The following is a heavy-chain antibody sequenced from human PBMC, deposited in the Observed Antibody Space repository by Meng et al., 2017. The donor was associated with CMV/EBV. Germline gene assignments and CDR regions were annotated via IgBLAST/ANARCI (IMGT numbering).Heavy chain of an antibody. V-gene: IGHV3-53*05. CDR3: ARARVYSSSWYGGFDY. D-gene: IGHD6-13*01. CDR1: GFTVSSNY. CDR2: IYSGGST. J-gene: IGHJ4*02. Sequence: GGSLRLSCAASGFTVSSNYMSWVRQAPGKGLEWVSVIYSGGSTYYADSVKGRFTISRDNSKNTLYLQMNSLRAEDTAVYYCARARVYSSSWYGGFDYWGQGTLVTVSS.